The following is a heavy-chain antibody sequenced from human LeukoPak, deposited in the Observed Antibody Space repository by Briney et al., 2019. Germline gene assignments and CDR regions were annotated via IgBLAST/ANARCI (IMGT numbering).Heavy chain of an antibody. D-gene: IGHD6-25*01. CDR3: ARDSYEAAIYYGMDV. CDR2: ITGSGGST. V-gene: IGHV3-23*01. J-gene: IGHJ6*02. Sequence: GGSLRLSCAASGFTFSSYAMSWVRQAPGKGLEWVSGITGSGGSTYYADSVKGRFTISRDNARNTLYLQMNSLRAEDTAVYYCARDSYEAAIYYGMDVWGQGTTVTVSS. CDR1: GFTFSSYA.